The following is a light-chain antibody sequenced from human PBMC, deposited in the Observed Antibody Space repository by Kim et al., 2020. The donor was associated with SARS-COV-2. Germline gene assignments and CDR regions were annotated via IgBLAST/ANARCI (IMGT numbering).Light chain of an antibody. CDR3: QLWDSSINHYV. Sequence: APGKPATISCGGNNIGTKSVHWYQQKPGQAPVLVIYYDSDRPSGIPERFSGSNSGSTATLTISRVEAGDEADYYCQLWDSSINHYVFGAGTKVTVL. V-gene: IGLV3-21*04. CDR2: YDS. J-gene: IGLJ1*01. CDR1: NIGTKS.